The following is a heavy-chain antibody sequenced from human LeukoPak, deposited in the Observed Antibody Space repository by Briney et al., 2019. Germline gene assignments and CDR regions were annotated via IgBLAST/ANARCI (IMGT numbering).Heavy chain of an antibody. D-gene: IGHD3-3*01. CDR2: IYYSGST. CDR1: GGSISSYY. Sequence: SETLSLTCTVSGGSISSYYWSWIRQPPGKGLEWIGYIYYSGSTNYNPSLKSRVTISVDTSKNQFSLKLSSVTAADTAVYYCARQGYSTYYYMDVWGKGTTVTVSS. J-gene: IGHJ6*03. V-gene: IGHV4-59*08. CDR3: ARQGYSTYYYMDV.